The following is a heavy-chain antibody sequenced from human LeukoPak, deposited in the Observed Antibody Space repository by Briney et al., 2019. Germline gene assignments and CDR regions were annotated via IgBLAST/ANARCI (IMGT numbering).Heavy chain of an antibody. V-gene: IGHV2-5*02. CDR3: AHSITMIAPYFQH. J-gene: IGHJ1*01. Sequence: TLSLTCTVSGYSISSGYYWGWIRQPPGKALEWLALIYWDDDKRYSPSLKSRLTITKDTSKNQVVLTMTNMDPVDTATYYCAHSITMIAPYFQHWGQGTLVTVSS. CDR1: GYSISSGYYW. D-gene: IGHD3-22*01. CDR2: IYWDDDK.